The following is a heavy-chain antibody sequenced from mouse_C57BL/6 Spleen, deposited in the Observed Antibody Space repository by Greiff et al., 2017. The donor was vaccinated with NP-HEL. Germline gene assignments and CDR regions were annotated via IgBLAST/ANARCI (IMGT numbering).Heavy chain of an antibody. J-gene: IGHJ3*01. Sequence: VQLQQSGPELVKPGASVKISCKASGYAFSSSWMNWVKQRPGKGLEWIGRIYPGDGDTNYNGKFKGKATLTADKSSSTAYMQLSSLTSEDSAVYLCAREYYGSSYDWGQGTLVTVSA. CDR3: AREYYGSSYD. CDR1: GYAFSSSW. CDR2: IYPGDGDT. V-gene: IGHV1-82*01. D-gene: IGHD1-1*01.